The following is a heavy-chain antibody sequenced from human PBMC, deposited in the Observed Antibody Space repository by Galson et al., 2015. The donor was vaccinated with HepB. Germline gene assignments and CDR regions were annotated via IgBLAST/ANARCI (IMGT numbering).Heavy chain of an antibody. Sequence: QSGAEVKKPGESLKISCKGSGSSFTSYWIGWVRQMPGKGLEWMGIIYPGDSDTRYSPSFQGQVTISADKSISTAYLQWSSLKASDTAMYYCARLNYDFWSGHGWFDPWGQGTLVTVSS. CDR1: GSSFTSYW. CDR2: IYPGDSDT. J-gene: IGHJ5*02. CDR3: ARLNYDFWSGHGWFDP. D-gene: IGHD3-3*01. V-gene: IGHV5-51*03.